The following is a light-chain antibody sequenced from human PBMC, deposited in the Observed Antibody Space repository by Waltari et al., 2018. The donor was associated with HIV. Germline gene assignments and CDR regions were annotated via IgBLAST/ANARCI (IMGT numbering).Light chain of an antibody. CDR3: AAWDDSLRGV. CDR2: SNN. Sequence: SVLTQPPSASGTPGQRVTISCSGSSSNIGSNTVNWYQQLPGTAPKLLIYSNNLRPSGVPDRFSGSRSGTSASLAISGLQSEDEAYYYCAAWDDSLRGVFGGGTKLTVL. V-gene: IGLV1-44*01. J-gene: IGLJ2*01. CDR1: SSNIGSNT.